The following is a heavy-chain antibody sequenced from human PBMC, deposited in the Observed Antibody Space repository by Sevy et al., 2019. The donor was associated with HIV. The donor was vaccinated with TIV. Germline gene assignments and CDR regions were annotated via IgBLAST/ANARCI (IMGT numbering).Heavy chain of an antibody. D-gene: IGHD3-10*01. CDR3: ARDWTPTSYYS. J-gene: IGHJ4*02. V-gene: IGHV1-18*01. CDR1: GYTFTTSG. Sequence: ASVKVSCEASGYTFTTSGINWVRQAPGQGLEWMGWISGYTENTKYAQKFQDRLTLTIDTSTRTAYMDLRSLRSGDTAVYYCARDWTPTSYYSWGQRTLVTVSS. CDR2: ISGYTENT.